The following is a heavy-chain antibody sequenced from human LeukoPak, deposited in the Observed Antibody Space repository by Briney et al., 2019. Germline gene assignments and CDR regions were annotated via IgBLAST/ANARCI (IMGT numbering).Heavy chain of an antibody. CDR2: ISYDGSNK. CDR3: ARAGRFAAMIGAFDI. D-gene: IGHD3-10*02. V-gene: IGHV3-30*04. Sequence: PGRSLRLSCAASGFTFSSYAMHWVRQAPGKGLEWVAVISYDGSNKYYADSVKGRFTISRDNSKNTLYLQMNSLRAEDTAVYYCARAGRFAAMIGAFDIWGQGTMVTVSS. J-gene: IGHJ3*02. CDR1: GFTFSSYA.